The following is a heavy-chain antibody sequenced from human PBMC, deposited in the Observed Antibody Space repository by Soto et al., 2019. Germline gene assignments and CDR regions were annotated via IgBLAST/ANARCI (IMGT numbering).Heavy chain of an antibody. CDR2: VYYTGST. CDR1: GDSISTFY. V-gene: IGHV4-59*01. Sequence: ASETLSLTCTVSGDSISTFYWGWMRQSPGKELEWIGYVYYTGSTNYNPSLKSRVTISVDRSKNQFSLKLTSANAADTAVYYCARGRTVRNYADDSSDYFYFFDYWGQGTQVTVSS. J-gene: IGHJ4*02. CDR3: ARGRTVRNYADDSSDYFYFFDY. D-gene: IGHD3-22*01.